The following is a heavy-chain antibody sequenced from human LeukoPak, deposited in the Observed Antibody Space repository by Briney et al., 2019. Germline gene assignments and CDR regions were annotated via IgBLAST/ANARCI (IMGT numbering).Heavy chain of an antibody. CDR3: ASAGYSYGLNY. CDR2: ISGSGGNS. Sequence: GGSLRLSCTASGFSFDTYAMNWVRQVPGKGLEWVSGISGSGGNSYYADSVKGRFTISRDNAKNSLYLQMNSLRAEDTAVYYCASAGYSYGLNYWGQGTLVTVSS. CDR1: GFSFDTYA. D-gene: IGHD5-18*01. V-gene: IGHV3-23*01. J-gene: IGHJ4*02.